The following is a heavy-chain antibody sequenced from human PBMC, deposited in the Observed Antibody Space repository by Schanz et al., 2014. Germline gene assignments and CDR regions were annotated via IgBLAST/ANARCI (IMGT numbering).Heavy chain of an antibody. J-gene: IGHJ3*02. CDR1: GFTFSTST. V-gene: IGHV3-48*01. CDR2: INTGSNYI. CDR3: AKGRFGELSAFDI. D-gene: IGHD3-10*01. Sequence: EVQLVESGGGLVQPGGSLRLSCAASGFTFSTSTMHWVRQAPGKGLEWISFINTGSNYINYADSVKGRFTMSRDNAKNSVFLQMNSLRAEDTAVYYCAKGRFGELSAFDIWGQGTMVTVSS.